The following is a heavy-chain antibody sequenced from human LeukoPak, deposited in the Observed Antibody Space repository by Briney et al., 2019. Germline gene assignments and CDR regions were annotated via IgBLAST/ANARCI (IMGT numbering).Heavy chain of an antibody. D-gene: IGHD3-22*01. J-gene: IGHJ4*02. V-gene: IGHV3-43D*03. CDR1: GFTFDDYA. CDR3: AKDVDDSSGYFDY. CDR2: ISWDGGST. Sequence: GGSLRLSCAASGFTFDDYAMHWVRQAPGKGLEWVSLISWDGGSTYYADSVKGRFTISRDNSKNSLYLQMNSLRAEDTALYYRAKDVDDSSGYFDYWGQGTLVTVSS.